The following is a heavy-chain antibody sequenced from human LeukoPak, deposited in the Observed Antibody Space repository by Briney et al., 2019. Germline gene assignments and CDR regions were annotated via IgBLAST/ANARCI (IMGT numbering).Heavy chain of an antibody. D-gene: IGHD6-19*01. CDR2: IRSEEYGGTP. V-gene: IGHV3-49*04. Sequence: GGSLRLSCRGSGFTFGDYAVTWVRQAPGKGLQWVGFIRSEEYGGTPDYATSVKGRFTMSREDSQSIAYLQMNSLRTEDTAVYYCTRALSGWTGYSGFWGQGTLVTVSS. CDR1: GFTFGDYA. CDR3: TRALSGWTGYSGF. J-gene: IGHJ4*02.